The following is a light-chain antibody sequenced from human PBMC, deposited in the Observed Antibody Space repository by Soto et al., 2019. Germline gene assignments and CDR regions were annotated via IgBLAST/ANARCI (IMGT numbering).Light chain of an antibody. CDR3: KQRSNWPIT. CDR1: QSISSTY. V-gene: IGKV3D-20*02. Sequence: GLTQSPGTLSLSPGERATLSCRASQSISSTYLTWYHHRPGQAPSLLIYGASGRATGIPDRSSGSGSGTDFTLTISSLEPEDFAVYYCKQRSNWPITFGQGTRLEIK. J-gene: IGKJ5*01. CDR2: GAS.